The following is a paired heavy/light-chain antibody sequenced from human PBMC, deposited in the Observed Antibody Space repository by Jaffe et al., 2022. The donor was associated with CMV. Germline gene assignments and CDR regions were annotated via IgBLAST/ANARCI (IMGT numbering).Heavy chain of an antibody. CDR2: IKQDGSEE. J-gene: IGHJ4*02. CDR3: ARVGPMIRASHRGFFDY. Sequence: EVQLVESGGDLVQPGGSLRLSCAASRFTFSKYWMTWVRQAPGKGLEWVANIKQDGSEEYYVDSVNGRFTISRDNAKNFLFLQMNSLRAEDTAVYYCARVGPMIRASHRGFFDYWGQGTLVTVSS. CDR1: RFTFSKYW. D-gene: IGHD3-10*01. V-gene: IGHV3-7*03.
Light chain of an antibody. V-gene: IGLV2-11*01. CDR2: DVI. J-gene: IGLJ2*01. CDR1: NNDVGNYNS. CDR3: CSYVGWYTT. Sequence: QSALTQPRSVSGSPGQSVTISCTGTNNDVGNYNSVSWYQQLPGKAPKLMIYDVIKRPSGVPDRFSGSKSGNTASLTISGLQAEDEADYYCCSYVGWYTTIGGGTKLTVL.